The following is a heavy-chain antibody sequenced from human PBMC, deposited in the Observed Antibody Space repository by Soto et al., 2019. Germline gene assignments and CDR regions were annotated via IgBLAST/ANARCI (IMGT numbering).Heavy chain of an antibody. CDR3: AREGEVTTPYYYSGMDV. Sequence: SQTLSLTCVISGDSVSSNSAAWNWIRQSPSRGLEWLGRTYYRSKWYNDYAVSVKSRITINPDTSKNQFSLQLNSVTPEDTAVYYCAREGEVTTPYYYSGMDVWGQGTTVTVSS. V-gene: IGHV6-1*01. CDR1: GDSVSSNSAA. D-gene: IGHD4-17*01. J-gene: IGHJ6*02. CDR2: TYYRSKWYN.